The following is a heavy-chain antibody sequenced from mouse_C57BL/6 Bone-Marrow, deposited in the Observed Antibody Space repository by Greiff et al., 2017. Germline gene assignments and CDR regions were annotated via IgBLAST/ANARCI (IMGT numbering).Heavy chain of an antibody. Sequence: VQLQQPGAELVKPGASVKVSCKASGYTFTSYWMHWVQQRPGQGLEWLGRIHPSDSDTNYNQTFKGKATLTVDKSSSTAYMQLSSLTSEDSAVYYCAMGWLRRKFAYWGQGTLVTVSA. CDR2: IHPSDSDT. D-gene: IGHD2-2*01. J-gene: IGHJ3*01. V-gene: IGHV1-74*01. CDR1: GYTFTSYW. CDR3: AMGWLRRKFAY.